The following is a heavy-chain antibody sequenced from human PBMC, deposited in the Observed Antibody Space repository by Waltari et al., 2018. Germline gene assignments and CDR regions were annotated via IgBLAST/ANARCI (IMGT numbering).Heavy chain of an antibody. V-gene: IGHV1-69-2*01. J-gene: IGHJ6*03. CDR1: GYTFTDYY. Sequence: EVQLVQSGAEVKKPGATVKISCKVSGYTFTDYYMHWVQQAPGKGLEWMGLVEPEDGETIYAEKCQGRVTITADTSKDTASMELSSLRSEDTAVYYCAVRNRAAAYYYYYMDVWGKGTTVTVSS. CDR2: VEPEDGET. CDR3: AVRNRAAAYYYYYMDV. D-gene: IGHD6-25*01.